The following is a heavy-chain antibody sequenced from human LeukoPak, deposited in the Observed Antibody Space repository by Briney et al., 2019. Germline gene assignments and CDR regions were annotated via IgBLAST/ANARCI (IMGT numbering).Heavy chain of an antibody. CDR2: IRYDGSNK. J-gene: IGHJ1*01. Sequence: GGSLRLSCAASGFTFSSYWMHWVRQAPGKGLEWVAFIRYDGSNKYYADSVKGRFTISRDNSKNTLYLQMNSLRAEDTAVYYCATRTDAYCGGDCYSWYFQHWGQGTLVTVSS. D-gene: IGHD2-21*02. V-gene: IGHV3-30*02. CDR1: GFTFSSYW. CDR3: ATRTDAYCGGDCYSWYFQH.